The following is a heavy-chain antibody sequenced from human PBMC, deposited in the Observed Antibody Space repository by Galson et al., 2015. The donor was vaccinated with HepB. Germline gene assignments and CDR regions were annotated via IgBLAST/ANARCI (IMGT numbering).Heavy chain of an antibody. J-gene: IGHJ1*01. CDR2: ISAYNGNT. CDR3: VRDGSGWFGAEYFQR. CDR1: GYTFTNYG. Sequence: SVKVSCKASGYTFTNYGISWVRQAPGQGLEWMGWISAYNGNTKYAQNLQGRVTMTTDTSTGTAYMELRSLGSDDTAVYYCVRDGSGWFGAEYFQRWGQGTLVTVSS. D-gene: IGHD6-13*01. V-gene: IGHV1-18*04.